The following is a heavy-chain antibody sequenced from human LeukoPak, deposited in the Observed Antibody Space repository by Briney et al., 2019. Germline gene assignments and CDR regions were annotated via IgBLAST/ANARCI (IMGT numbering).Heavy chain of an antibody. Sequence: PGGSLRLSCAASGFTFSSYSMNWVRQAPGKGLEWVSSISSSSSYIYYADSVKGRFTISRDNAKNSLYLQMNSLRAEDTAVYYCARGSGYSYGPTDYWGQGTLVTVSS. CDR3: ARGSGYSYGPTDY. CDR2: ISSSSSYI. CDR1: GFTFSSYS. V-gene: IGHV3-21*01. J-gene: IGHJ4*02. D-gene: IGHD5-18*01.